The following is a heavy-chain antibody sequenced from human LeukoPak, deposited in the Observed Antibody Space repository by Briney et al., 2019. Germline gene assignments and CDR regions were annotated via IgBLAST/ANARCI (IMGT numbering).Heavy chain of an antibody. CDR1: GFTFDDYA. CDR2: ISWNSGSI. Sequence: PGGSLRLSCAASGFTFDDYAMHWVRQAPGKGLEWVSGISWNSGSIGYADSVKGRFTISRDNAKNSLYLQMNSLRAEDTALYYCAKGTPGIAAADPLGLVFDYWGQGTLVTVSS. D-gene: IGHD6-13*01. V-gene: IGHV3-9*01. CDR3: AKGTPGIAAADPLGLVFDY. J-gene: IGHJ4*02.